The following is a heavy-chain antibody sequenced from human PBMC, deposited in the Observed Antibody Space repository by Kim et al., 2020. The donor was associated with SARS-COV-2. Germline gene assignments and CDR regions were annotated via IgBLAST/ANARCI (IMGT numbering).Heavy chain of an antibody. V-gene: IGHV1-69*01. CDR2: A. D-gene: IGHD3-3*01. J-gene: IGHJ4*02. Sequence: ANYAQKFQGRVTITADESTSTAYMELSSLRSEDTAVYYCARGASVSLFDYWGQGTLVTVSS. CDR3: ARGASVSLFDY.